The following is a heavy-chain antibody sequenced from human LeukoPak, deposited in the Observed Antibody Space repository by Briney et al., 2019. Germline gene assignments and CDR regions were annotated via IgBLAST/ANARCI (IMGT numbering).Heavy chain of an antibody. CDR2: VIDNGGFT. CDR1: GFTFCSYA. V-gene: IGHV3-23*01. Sequence: AGGSLRLSCAASGFTFCSYAITWVGQAPGEELEWVSTVIDNGGFTYYADSVKGRFTISRDNAKNSLYLHMNSLTAEDTAYYHCAREPPPEDDILTGYYEDAFDIWGQGTMVTVSS. CDR3: AREPPPEDDILTGYYEDAFDI. J-gene: IGHJ3*02. D-gene: IGHD3-9*01.